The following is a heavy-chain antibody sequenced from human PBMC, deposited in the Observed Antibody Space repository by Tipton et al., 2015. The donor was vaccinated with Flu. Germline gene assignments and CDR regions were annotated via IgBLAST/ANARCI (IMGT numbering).Heavy chain of an antibody. CDR1: GGSISSYY. Sequence: TLSLTCTVSGGSISSYYWSWIRQPPGKGLEWIGYIYYSGSTNYNPSLKSRVTISVDTSKNQFSLKLSSVTAADTAAYYCARVSSSSSWSQDWYFDLWGRGTLVTVSS. CDR2: IYYSGST. J-gene: IGHJ2*01. D-gene: IGHD6-13*01. V-gene: IGHV4-59*01. CDR3: ARVSSSSSWSQDWYFDL.